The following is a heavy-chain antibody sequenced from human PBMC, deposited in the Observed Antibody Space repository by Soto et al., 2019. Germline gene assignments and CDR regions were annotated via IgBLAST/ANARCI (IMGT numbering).Heavy chain of an antibody. CDR1: GGSVSSSSYY. Sequence: PSETLSLTCTVSGGSVSSSSYYWVWIRQPPGKGLEWIGTIYYTGSTSYSPSLKSRVTISVDTSKTQFSLNLNSVTAADTAVYYCAGRRAGDYYFDYWGQGTLVTVSS. J-gene: IGHJ4*02. V-gene: IGHV4-39*01. CDR3: AGRRAGDYYFDY. D-gene: IGHD1-26*01. CDR2: IYYTGST.